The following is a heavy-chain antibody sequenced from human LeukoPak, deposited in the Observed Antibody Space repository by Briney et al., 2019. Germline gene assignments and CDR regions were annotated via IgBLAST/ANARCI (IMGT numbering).Heavy chain of an antibody. V-gene: IGHV3-48*01. Sequence: PGGSLRLSCAASGFTFSSYEMNWVRQAPGKGLEWVSYMSGGSSTIYYADSVKGRFTISRDNAKNSLYLQMNSLRAEDAAVYYCARIRGGWYFDYWGRGTLVTVSS. CDR2: MSGGSSTI. D-gene: IGHD6-19*01. J-gene: IGHJ4*02. CDR1: GFTFSSYE. CDR3: ARIRGGWYFDY.